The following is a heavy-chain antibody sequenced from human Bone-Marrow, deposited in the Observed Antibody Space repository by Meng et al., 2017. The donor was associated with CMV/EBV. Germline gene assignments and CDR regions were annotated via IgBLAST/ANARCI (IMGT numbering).Heavy chain of an antibody. J-gene: IGHJ4*02. D-gene: IGHD6-13*01. CDR1: GFTFSSYA. Sequence: GESLKISCAASGFTFSSYAMSWVRQAPGKGLEWVSAISGSGNNTFYADSVRGRFTISRDKSKNTLYLQINSLRAEDTAVYYCAKDQGSSWYPGHWGPGTRVTVSS. CDR2: ISGSGNNT. CDR3: AKDQGSSWYPGH. V-gene: IGHV3-23*01.